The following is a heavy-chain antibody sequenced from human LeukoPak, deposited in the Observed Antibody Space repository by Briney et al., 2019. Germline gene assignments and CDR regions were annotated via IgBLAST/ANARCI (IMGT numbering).Heavy chain of an antibody. V-gene: IGHV3-43*01. CDR1: GFTFDDYT. CDR3: AKDGPRENYFDY. J-gene: IGHJ4*02. D-gene: IGHD5-24*01. CDR2: ISWDGGST. Sequence: GSLRLSCAASGFTFDDYTMHWVRQAPGKGLEWVSLISWDGGSTYYADSVKGRFTISRDNSKNSLYLQMNSLRTEDTALYYCAKDGPRENYFDYWGQGTLVTVSS.